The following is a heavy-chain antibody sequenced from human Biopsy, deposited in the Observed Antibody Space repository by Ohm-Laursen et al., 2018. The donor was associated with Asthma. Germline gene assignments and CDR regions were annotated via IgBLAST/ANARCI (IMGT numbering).Heavy chain of an antibody. CDR1: GGSINIGDYY. Sequence: TLSLTWSVSGGSINIGDYYWSWIRQHPVKGLEWIGHIYYSGSTYYNPSLKSRVSISLDTSKNQFSLSLTSVTAADTAVYYCAGTTYGHDGFDPWGQGTLVTVSS. J-gene: IGHJ5*02. V-gene: IGHV4-31*02. CDR2: IYYSGST. D-gene: IGHD4-17*01. CDR3: AGTTYGHDGFDP.